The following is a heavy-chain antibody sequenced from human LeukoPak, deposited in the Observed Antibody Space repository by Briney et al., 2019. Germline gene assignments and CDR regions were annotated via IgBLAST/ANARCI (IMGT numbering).Heavy chain of an antibody. CDR1: GGSISSGGYY. Sequence: SETLSLTCTVSGGSISSGGYYWSWIRQHPGKGLEWIGYIYYSGSTYYNPSLKSRVSISVDTSKNQFSLKLSSVTAADTAVYYCARQYTTTAINWFDPWGQGTLVTVSS. CDR2: IYYSGST. CDR3: ARQYTTTAINWFDP. V-gene: IGHV4-31*03. J-gene: IGHJ5*02. D-gene: IGHD1-1*01.